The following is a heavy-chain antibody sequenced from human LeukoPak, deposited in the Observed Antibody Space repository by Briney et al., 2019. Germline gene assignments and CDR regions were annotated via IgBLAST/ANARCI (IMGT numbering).Heavy chain of an antibody. D-gene: IGHD3-10*01. CDR3: ARDYYGSGSSDY. V-gene: IGHV1-69*05. CDR1: GGTFNSYA. J-gene: IGHJ4*02. Sequence: SVKVSCKASGGTFNSYAISWVRQAPGQGLEWMGGIIPIFGTTNYARKFQGRVTMTRNTSISTAYMELSSLRSEDTAVYYCARDYYGSGSSDYWGQGTLVTVSS. CDR2: IIPIFGTT.